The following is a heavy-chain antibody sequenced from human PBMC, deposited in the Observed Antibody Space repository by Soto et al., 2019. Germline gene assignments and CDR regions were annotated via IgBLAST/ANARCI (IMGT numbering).Heavy chain of an antibody. V-gene: IGHV3-9*01. CDR1: GFTFDDYA. D-gene: IGHD3-22*01. Sequence: LRLSCAASGFTFDDYAMHWVRQAPVKGLEWVSGISWNSGSIGYADSVKGRFTISRDNAKNSLYLQMNSLRAEDTALYYCAKGRDYYDSSGYFDYWGQGTLVTVSS. CDR3: AKGRDYYDSSGYFDY. CDR2: ISWNSGSI. J-gene: IGHJ4*02.